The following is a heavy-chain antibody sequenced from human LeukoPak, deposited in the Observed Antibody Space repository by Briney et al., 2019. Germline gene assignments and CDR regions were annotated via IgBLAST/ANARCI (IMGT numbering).Heavy chain of an antibody. Sequence: GGSLRLSCTASGFTFGDYAMSWVRQAPGKGLEWVGFIRSKAYGGTTEYAASVKGRFTISRDDSKSIAYLQMNSLKTEDTAVYYCTREVSDIVVVPAAMVYYHYYYYMDVWGKGTTVTVSS. D-gene: IGHD2-2*01. CDR1: GFTFGDYA. CDR2: IRSKAYGGTT. J-gene: IGHJ6*03. V-gene: IGHV3-49*04. CDR3: TREVSDIVVVPAAMVYYHYYYYMDV.